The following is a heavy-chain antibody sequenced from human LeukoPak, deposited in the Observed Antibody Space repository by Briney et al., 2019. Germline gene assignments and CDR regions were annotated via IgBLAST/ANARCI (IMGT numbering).Heavy chain of an antibody. J-gene: IGHJ3*02. CDR1: GYSISSGHY. V-gene: IGHV4-61*02. CDR3: ARVGDDYGDYGGGNDAFDI. D-gene: IGHD4-17*01. Sequence: SETLSLTCTVSGYSISSGHYWGWIRQPAGKGLEWIGRIYTSGSTNYNPSLKSRVTISVDTSKNQFSLKLSSVTAADTAVYYCARVGDDYGDYGGGNDAFDIWGQGTMVTVSS. CDR2: IYTSGST.